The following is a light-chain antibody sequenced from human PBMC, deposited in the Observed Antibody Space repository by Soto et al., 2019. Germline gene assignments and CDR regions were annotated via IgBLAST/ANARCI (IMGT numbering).Light chain of an antibody. J-gene: IGKJ5*01. V-gene: IGKV2-28*01. Sequence: DIVMTQSPLSLPVTPGEPASISCRSSQSLLHSDGYNYLDWYLQKPGQSRQLLIYLSSTRASGVPDRFSGSGSGTDFTLTISSVQAEDFAVYYCKQYNNSPHLTFGQGTKVEIK. CDR1: QSLLHSDGYNY. CDR2: LSS. CDR3: KQYNNSPHLT.